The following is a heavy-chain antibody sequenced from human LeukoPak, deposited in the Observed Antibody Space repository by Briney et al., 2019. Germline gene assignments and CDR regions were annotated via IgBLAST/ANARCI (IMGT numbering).Heavy chain of an antibody. J-gene: IGHJ4*02. D-gene: IGHD3-16*01. V-gene: IGHV3-21*01. CDR2: ISGSTSHI. CDR1: GFTFSDYH. Sequence: GGSLRLSCAASGFTFSDYHMNLVRQAPGKGLEWVSSISGSTSHIYYADSVRGRFTISRDNAKNSLFLQMNSLKIEDTAIYFCAKAGGTNDLPDWGQGTLVTVSS. CDR3: AKAGGTNDLPD.